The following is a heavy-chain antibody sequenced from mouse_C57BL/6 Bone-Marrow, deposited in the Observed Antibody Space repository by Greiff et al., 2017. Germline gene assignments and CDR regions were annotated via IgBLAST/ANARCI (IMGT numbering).Heavy chain of an antibody. V-gene: IGHV1-64*01. CDR3: ARRNWDGPFAY. CDR1: GYTFTSYC. J-gene: IGHJ3*01. CDR2: IHPNSGST. D-gene: IGHD4-1*01. Sequence: QVQLQQSGAELVKPGASVKLSCKASGYTFTSYCMHWVKQRPGQGLEWLGMIHPNSGSTNYNEKFKSKATLNVDKSSSIAYMQLSSLTSEDSAVYYCARRNWDGPFAYWGQGTLVTVSA.